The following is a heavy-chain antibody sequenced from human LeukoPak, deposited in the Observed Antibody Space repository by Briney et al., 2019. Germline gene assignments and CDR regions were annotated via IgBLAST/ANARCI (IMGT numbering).Heavy chain of an antibody. V-gene: IGHV3-64D*09. CDR2: ISSSGGST. Sequence: GGSLRLSCSASGLTFSSYAMHWVRQAPGKGLEYVSAISSSGGSTYDADSVKGRFTISRDNSNNTLYLQMSSLRAEDTAVYYCVKDSAPYSNGWGFDYWGQGTLVTVSS. CDR3: VKDSAPYSNGWGFDY. J-gene: IGHJ4*02. CDR1: GLTFSSYA. D-gene: IGHD6-19*01.